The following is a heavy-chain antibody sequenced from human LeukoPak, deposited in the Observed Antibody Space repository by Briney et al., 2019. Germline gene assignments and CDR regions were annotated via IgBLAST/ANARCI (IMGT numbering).Heavy chain of an antibody. V-gene: IGHV1-69*04. CDR1: GYTFTGYY. Sequence: SVKVSCKASGYTFTGYYMHWVRQAPGQGLEWMGRIIPILGIANYAQKFQGRVTITADKSTSTAYMELSSLRSEDTAVYYCAREPDYYDSRPGAFDIWGQGTMVTVSS. CDR3: AREPDYYDSRPGAFDI. J-gene: IGHJ3*02. D-gene: IGHD3-22*01. CDR2: IIPILGIA.